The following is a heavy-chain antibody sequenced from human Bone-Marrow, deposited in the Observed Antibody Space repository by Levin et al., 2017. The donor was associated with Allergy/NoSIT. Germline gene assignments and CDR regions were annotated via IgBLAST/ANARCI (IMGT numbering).Heavy chain of an antibody. J-gene: IGHJ3*02. CDR2: IIPILGVT. CDR3: ARVYYDDSSGPSYDVFDI. CDR1: GGTFNSYG. Sequence: SVKVSCKASGGTFNSYGISWVRQAPGQGLEWLGEIIPILGVTKIPQQLQGRVAVFADESTSTAYMELSSLRSEDTAVYYCARVYYDDSSGPSYDVFDIWGQGTMVTVSS. V-gene: IGHV1-69*10. D-gene: IGHD3-22*01.